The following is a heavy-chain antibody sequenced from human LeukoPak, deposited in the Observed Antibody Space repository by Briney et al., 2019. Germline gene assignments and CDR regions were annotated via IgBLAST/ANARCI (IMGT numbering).Heavy chain of an antibody. CDR3: ARGEQQLVLYYYYMDV. CDR1: GYTFTGYY. D-gene: IGHD6-13*01. V-gene: IGHV1-2*02. J-gene: IGHJ6*03. Sequence: ASVKVSCKASGYTFTGYYMHWVRQAPGQRLEWMGWINPNSGGTNYAQKFQGRVTMTRDTSISTAYMELSRLRSDDTAVYYCARGEQQLVLYYYYMDVWGKGTTVTVSS. CDR2: INPNSGGT.